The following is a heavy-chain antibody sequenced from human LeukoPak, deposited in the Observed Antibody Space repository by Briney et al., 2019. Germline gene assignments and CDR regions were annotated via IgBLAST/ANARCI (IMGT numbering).Heavy chain of an antibody. J-gene: IGHJ5*02. CDR2: VYYGGST. V-gene: IGHV4-59*01. CDR1: GGSMRTYN. D-gene: IGHD1-1*01. CDR3: ARDWNILGDPNCFDP. Sequence: SETLSLTCTVSGGSMRTYNYNWIRQSPGKGLEWIGNVYYGGSTKYNPSLKGRATIAIDTSKSQFSLKLSSVTAADTAMYYCARDWNILGDPNCFDPWGKGTLVTVSS.